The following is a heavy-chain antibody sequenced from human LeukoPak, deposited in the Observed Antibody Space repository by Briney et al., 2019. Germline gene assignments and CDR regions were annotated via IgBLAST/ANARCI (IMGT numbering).Heavy chain of an antibody. D-gene: IGHD3-10*01. CDR3: ARGAGLLWFGESMYYFDY. V-gene: IGHV1-2*02. Sequence: ASVKVSCKASGYTFTGYYMHWVRQAPGQGLEWMGWINPNSGGTNYAQKFQGRVTMTRDTSISTAYMELSRLRSDDTAVYYCARGAGLLWFGESMYYFDYWGRGTLVTVSS. CDR2: INPNSGGT. J-gene: IGHJ4*02. CDR1: GYTFTGYY.